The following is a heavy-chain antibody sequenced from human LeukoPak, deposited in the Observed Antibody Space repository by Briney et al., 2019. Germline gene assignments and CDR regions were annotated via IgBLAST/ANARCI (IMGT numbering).Heavy chain of an antibody. J-gene: IGHJ4*02. CDR2: INHSGST. CDR1: GGSFSGYY. V-gene: IGHV4-34*01. CDR3: ARRVLWFGELHLDY. Sequence: SETLSLTCAVYGGSFSGYYWSWIRQPPGKGLEWIGEINHSGSTNYNPSLKSRVTISVDTSKNQFSLKLSSVTAADTAVYYCARRVLWFGELHLDYWGQGTLVTVSS. D-gene: IGHD3-10*01.